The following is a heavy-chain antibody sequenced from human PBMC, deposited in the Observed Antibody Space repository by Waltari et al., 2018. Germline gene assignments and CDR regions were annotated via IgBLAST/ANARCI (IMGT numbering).Heavy chain of an antibody. D-gene: IGHD2-2*01. J-gene: IGHJ3*02. Sequence: QVKLQESGPGLVKPSETLSLTCTVSSGSVSSYYWSWIRQSPGKGLEWIGYIYNSGNGGYNPSLESRVTMSVDTSKNQFSLRLSSVTAADTAVYYCARYCNSNSCYWDAFDIWGQGTMVTVSS. CDR2: IYNSGNG. CDR3: ARYCNSNSCYWDAFDI. CDR1: SGSVSSYY. V-gene: IGHV4-4*08.